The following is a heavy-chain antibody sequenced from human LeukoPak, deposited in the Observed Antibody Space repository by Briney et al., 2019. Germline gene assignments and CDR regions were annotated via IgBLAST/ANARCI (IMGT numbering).Heavy chain of an antibody. CDR1: GFTFSSYG. Sequence: GGSLRLSCAASGFTFSSYGMHWVRQAPGKGLEWVAVIWYDGSNKYYADSVKGRFTISRDNSKNTLYLQMNSPRAEDTAVYYCARDLSGYYYYGMDVWGQGTTVTVSS. J-gene: IGHJ6*02. V-gene: IGHV3-33*01. CDR2: IWYDGSNK. D-gene: IGHD1-26*01. CDR3: ARDLSGYYYYGMDV.